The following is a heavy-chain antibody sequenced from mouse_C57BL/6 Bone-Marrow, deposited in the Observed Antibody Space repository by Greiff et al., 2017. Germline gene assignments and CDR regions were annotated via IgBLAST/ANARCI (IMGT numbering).Heavy chain of an antibody. CDR1: GYAFSSSW. CDR2: IYPGDGDT. D-gene: IGHD1-1*01. Sequence: QVQLQQSGPELVKPGASVKISCKASGYAFSSSWMNWVKQRPGKGLEWIGRIYPGDGDTNYNGKFKGKATLTADKSSSTAYMQLSSLTSEDSAVYFGLPSSYLYWYFDVWGTGTTVTVSS. J-gene: IGHJ1*03. CDR3: LPSSYLYWYFDV. V-gene: IGHV1-82*01.